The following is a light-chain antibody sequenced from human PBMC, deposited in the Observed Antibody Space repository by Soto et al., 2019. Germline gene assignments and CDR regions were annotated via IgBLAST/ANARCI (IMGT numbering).Light chain of an antibody. CDR2: EVN. V-gene: IGLV2-14*02. CDR1: SSDVGSYNL. J-gene: IGLJ1*01. CDR3: SSYVGTNSYV. Sequence: QSVLTQPASVSGSPGQSITISCTGTSSDVGSYNLVSWYQHHPGKAPKLMIYEVNKRPSGVPDRFSGSKSGNTAALTVSGLQAEDEADYYCSSYVGTNSYVFGTGTKVNVL.